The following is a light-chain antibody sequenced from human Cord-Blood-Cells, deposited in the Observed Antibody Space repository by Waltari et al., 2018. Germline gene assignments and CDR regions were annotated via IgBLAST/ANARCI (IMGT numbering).Light chain of an antibody. CDR3: KQYNSYSGT. Sequence: DIQMTQSPSTLSASVGDRVTITCRASQSISSWLAWYQQKPGKAPKLLIYDASSLESGVPSRFSVSGSGTEVTLTISSLQPDEFATYYCKQYNSYSGTFGQGTKVETK. V-gene: IGKV1-5*01. J-gene: IGKJ1*01. CDR1: QSISSW. CDR2: DAS.